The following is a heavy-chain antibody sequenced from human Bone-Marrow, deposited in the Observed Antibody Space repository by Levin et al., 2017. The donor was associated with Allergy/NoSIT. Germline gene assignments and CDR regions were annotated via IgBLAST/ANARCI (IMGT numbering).Heavy chain of an antibody. CDR1: GYTFTSYD. J-gene: IGHJ4*02. CDR3: ARSDPSYYDFWSGYPSTYYFDY. V-gene: IGHV1-8*01. Sequence: GESLKISCKASGYTFTSYDINWVRQATGQGLEWMGWMNPNSGNTGYAQKFQGRVTMTRNTSISTAYMELSSLRSEDTAVYYCARSDPSYYDFWSGYPSTYYFDYWGQGTLVTVSS. D-gene: IGHD3-3*01. CDR2: MNPNSGNT.